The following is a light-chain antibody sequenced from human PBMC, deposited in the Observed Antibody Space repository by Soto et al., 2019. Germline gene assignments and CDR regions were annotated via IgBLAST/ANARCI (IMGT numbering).Light chain of an antibody. CDR1: QSVSSSY. J-gene: IGKJ1*01. CDR2: DAS. Sequence: PGASATLACRASQSVSSSYLAWYQQKPGQAPRLLIYDASNRATGIPDRFSGSGSGTDFTFTISSLQAEDFATYYCLQYYSYPWTFGQGTKVDIK. V-gene: IGKV3D-7*01. CDR3: LQYYSYPWT.